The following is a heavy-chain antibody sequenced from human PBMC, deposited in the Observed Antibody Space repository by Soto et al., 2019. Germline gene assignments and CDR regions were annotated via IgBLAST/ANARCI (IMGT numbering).Heavy chain of an antibody. D-gene: IGHD3-22*01. CDR1: GGSIRSGDYY. V-gene: IGHV4-30-4*01. CDR2: IYYSGGT. Sequence: QVQLQESGPGLVKPSQTLSLTCTVSGGSIRSGDYYWSWIRQPPGKGLEWIGYIYYSGGTYYNPSLESRVTISVETPSNQVSLKLKSVSAADTAVYFCARGSGYSESSGYSYWGQGTLVTVSS. J-gene: IGHJ4*02. CDR3: ARGSGYSESSGYSY.